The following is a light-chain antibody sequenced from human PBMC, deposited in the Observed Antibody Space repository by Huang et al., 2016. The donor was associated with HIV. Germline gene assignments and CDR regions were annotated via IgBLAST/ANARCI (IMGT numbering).Light chain of an antibody. CDR3: QQSYSAPRT. V-gene: IGKV1-39*01. CDR2: GAS. Sequence: DIQMTQFPSSLSASVGDRVTITCRASQNINSYLNWYHQKPGKATQLLICGASSLESGVPSRFRGKGAGREFTLSISSLQPEDLATYYCQQSYSAPRTFGQGTNLDLK. J-gene: IGKJ2*01. CDR1: QNINSY.